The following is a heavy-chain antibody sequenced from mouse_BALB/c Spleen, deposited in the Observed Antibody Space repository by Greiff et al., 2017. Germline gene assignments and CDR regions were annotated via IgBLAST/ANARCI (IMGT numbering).Heavy chain of an antibody. CDR1: GFTFTGYY. CDR3: ARGHRYDGWSWFAY. J-gene: IGHJ3*01. V-gene: IGHV7-3*02. Sequence: EVKLQESGGGLVQPGGSLRLSCATSGFTFTGYYMSWVRQPPGKALEWMGFIGNKANGYTTEYSATVKGRFTTSTDNSQSILYLQMNTLRAEDSATYYCARGHRYDGWSWFAYWGQGTLVTVSA. D-gene: IGHD2-14*01. CDR2: IGNKANGYTT.